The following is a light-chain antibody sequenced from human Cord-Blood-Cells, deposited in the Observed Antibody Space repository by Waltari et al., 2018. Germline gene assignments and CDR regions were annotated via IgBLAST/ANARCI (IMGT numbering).Light chain of an antibody. CDR3: QQYNSYSRT. V-gene: IGKV1-5*03. CDR1: QSISSW. CDR2: KAS. J-gene: IGKJ1*01. Sequence: DIQMTQSPSTLSASVGDRVTITCRARQSISSWLAWYQQKPGKAPKLLIYKASGLESGVPSRFSGSGSGTEFTLTISSRQPDDFATYYCQQYNSYSRTFGQGTKVEIK.